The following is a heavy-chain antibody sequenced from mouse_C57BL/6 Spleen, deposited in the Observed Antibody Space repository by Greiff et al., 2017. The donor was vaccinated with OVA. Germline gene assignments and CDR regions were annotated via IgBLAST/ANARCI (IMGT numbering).Heavy chain of an antibody. V-gene: IGHV1-4*01. D-gene: IGHD1-1*01. CDR2: INPSSGYT. CDR3: ARGVYGSSLYAMDY. J-gene: IGHJ4*01. Sequence: VQLQQSGAELARPGASVKMSCKASGYTFTSYTMHWVKQRPGQGLEWIGYINPSSGYTKYNQKFKDKATLTADKSSSTAYMQLSSLTSEDSAVYYCARGVYGSSLYAMDYWGQGTSVTVAS. CDR1: GYTFTSYT.